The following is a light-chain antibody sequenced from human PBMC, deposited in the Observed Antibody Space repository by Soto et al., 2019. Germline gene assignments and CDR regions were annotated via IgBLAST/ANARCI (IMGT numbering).Light chain of an antibody. CDR2: GAS. CDR1: QSVSSN. J-gene: IGKJ1*01. Sequence: EIVMTQSPATLSVSPGVRATLSCRASQSVSSNLAWYQQKPGQAPRLLIYGASTRATGIPARFSGSGSGTEFTLTICSLQSEDFAVYYCQQYNNWPTWTFGQGTKLEI. V-gene: IGKV3-15*01. CDR3: QQYNNWPTWT.